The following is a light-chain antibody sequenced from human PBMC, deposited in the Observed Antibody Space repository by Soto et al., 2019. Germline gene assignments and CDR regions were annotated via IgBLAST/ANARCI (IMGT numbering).Light chain of an antibody. CDR1: QDIRGA. CDR2: DVS. CDR3: QQFNSYPIT. Sequence: AIQVTQSPSSLSASVGDRVTITCRASQDIRGALAWYQQKPGKAPKLLIYDVSTLENEVPSRFSGSSSGTQFTLAISSRQPEDFGTYYCQQFNSYPITFGHGTRLEIK. J-gene: IGKJ5*01. V-gene: IGKV1-13*02.